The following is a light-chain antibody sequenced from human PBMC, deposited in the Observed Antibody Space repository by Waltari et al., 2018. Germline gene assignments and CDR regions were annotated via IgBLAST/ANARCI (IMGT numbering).Light chain of an antibody. J-gene: IGKJ3*01. V-gene: IGKV3-20*01. CDR1: RTVSSNF. CDR2: GAS. Sequence: EIVLTQSPGTLSLSPGERAALSCRAGRTVSSNFLAWYQQKPGQAPRLLIYGASSRATGIPDRFSGSGSGTEFTLTISRLDPEDFAVYYCQQYDTSWGFAFGPGTKVEIK. CDR3: QQYDTSWGFA.